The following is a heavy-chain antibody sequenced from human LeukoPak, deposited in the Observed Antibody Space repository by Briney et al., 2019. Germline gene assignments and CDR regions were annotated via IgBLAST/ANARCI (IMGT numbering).Heavy chain of an antibody. Sequence: SETLSLTCTVSGGSISSYYWSWIRQPPGKGLEWIGYIYYSGSTNYNPSLKSRVTISVDTSKNQFSLKLSSVTAADTAVYYCARAKYAAFFGCWGQGTLVTVSS. CDR2: IYYSGST. CDR1: GGSISSYY. J-gene: IGHJ4*02. CDR3: ARAKYAAFFGC. D-gene: IGHD2-2*01. V-gene: IGHV4-59*01.